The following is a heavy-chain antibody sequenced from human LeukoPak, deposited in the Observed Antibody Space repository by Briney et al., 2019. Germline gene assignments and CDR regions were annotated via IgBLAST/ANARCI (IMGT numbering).Heavy chain of an antibody. D-gene: IGHD3-10*01. J-gene: IGHJ4*02. V-gene: IGHV3-13*01. CDR2: IGTAGDT. CDR1: GFTFSSYG. Sequence: GGSLRLSCAASGFTFSSYGMHWVRQATGKGLEWVSAIGTAGDTYYPGSVKGRFTISRENAKNSLYLQMNSLRAGDTAVYYCARDGDGSGLYYFDYWGQGTLVTVSS. CDR3: ARDGDGSGLYYFDY.